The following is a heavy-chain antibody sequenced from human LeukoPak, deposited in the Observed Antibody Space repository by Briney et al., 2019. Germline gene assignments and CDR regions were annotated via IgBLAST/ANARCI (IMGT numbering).Heavy chain of an antibody. CDR2: IYYSGST. CDR3: ARHYGP. J-gene: IGHJ4*02. Sequence: KPSETLSLTCTVSGGSISSYYWSWIRQPPGKGLEWIGSIYYSGSTYYNPSHKSRVTISVDTSKNQFSLKLNSVTATDTAVYYCARHYGPWGQGTLVTVSS. CDR1: GGSISSYY. D-gene: IGHD3-10*01. V-gene: IGHV4-59*08.